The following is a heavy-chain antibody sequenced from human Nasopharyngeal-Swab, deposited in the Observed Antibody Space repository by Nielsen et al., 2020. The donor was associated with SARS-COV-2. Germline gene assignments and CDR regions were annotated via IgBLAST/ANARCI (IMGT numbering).Heavy chain of an antibody. J-gene: IGHJ3*02. CDR1: GFTFSSYS. V-gene: IGHV3-21*01. CDR3: AREWSTGYCSGGSCYSEYAFDI. Sequence: GESLKISCAASGFTFSSYSMNWVRQAPGKGLEWVSSISSSSSYIYYADSVKGRFTISRDNAKNSLYLQMNSLRAEGTAVYYCAREWSTGYCSGGSCYSEYAFDIWGQGTMVTVSS. CDR2: ISSSSSYI. D-gene: IGHD2-15*01.